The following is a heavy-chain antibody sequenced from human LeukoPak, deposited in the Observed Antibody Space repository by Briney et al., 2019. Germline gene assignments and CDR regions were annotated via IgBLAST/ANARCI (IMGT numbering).Heavy chain of an antibody. Sequence: SETLSLTCAVYGGPFSGYYWSWIRQPPGKGLEWIGEINHSGSTNYNPSLKSRVTISVDTSKNQFSLKLSSVTAADTAVYYCARGGRYSYGFDPWGQGTLVTVSS. CDR2: INHSGST. CDR3: ARGGRYSYGFDP. CDR1: GGPFSGYY. D-gene: IGHD5-18*01. V-gene: IGHV4-34*01. J-gene: IGHJ5*02.